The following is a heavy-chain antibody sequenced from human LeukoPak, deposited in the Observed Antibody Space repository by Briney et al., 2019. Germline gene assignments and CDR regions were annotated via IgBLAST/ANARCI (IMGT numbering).Heavy chain of an antibody. CDR1: GVSISSSSYY. Sequence: KPSETLSLTCTVSGVSISSSSYYWGWIGQPPGKGLEWIGSIYYSRSTNYNPSLKSRVTISVDTSKNQFSLKLSSVTAADTAVYYCARGGSGYSYGARFDYWGQGTRVTVSS. J-gene: IGHJ4*02. CDR3: ARGGSGYSYGARFDY. V-gene: IGHV4-39*07. CDR2: IYYSRST. D-gene: IGHD5-18*01.